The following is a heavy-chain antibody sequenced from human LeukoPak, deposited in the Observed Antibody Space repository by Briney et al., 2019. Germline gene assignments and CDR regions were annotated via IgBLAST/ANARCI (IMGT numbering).Heavy chain of an antibody. V-gene: IGHV4-59*12. CDR3: ARESPEKYYFAY. J-gene: IGHJ4*02. CDR2: IYYSGST. D-gene: IGHD5-24*01. Sequence: SETLSLTCTVSGGSISSYYWSWIRQPPGKGLEWIGYIYYSGSTNYNPSLKSRVTISVDTSKNQFSLKLSSVTAADTAVYYCARESPEKYYFAYWGQGTLVTVSS. CDR1: GGSISSYY.